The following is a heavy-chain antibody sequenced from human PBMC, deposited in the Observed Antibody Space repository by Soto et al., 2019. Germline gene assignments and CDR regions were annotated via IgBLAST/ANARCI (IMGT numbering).Heavy chain of an antibody. CDR1: GFTFSSYA. D-gene: IGHD3-22*01. CDR2: ISGSSGGT. Sequence: GGSLRLSCAASGFTFSSYAMSWVRQAPGKGLEWVSAISGSSGGTYYADSVKGRFTISRDNSKNTLFLQMNSLSAEDTAVYYCAKDGGYAYYDSSGYYFAYWGQGTLVTVSS. J-gene: IGHJ4*02. V-gene: IGHV3-23*01. CDR3: AKDGGYAYYDSSGYYFAY.